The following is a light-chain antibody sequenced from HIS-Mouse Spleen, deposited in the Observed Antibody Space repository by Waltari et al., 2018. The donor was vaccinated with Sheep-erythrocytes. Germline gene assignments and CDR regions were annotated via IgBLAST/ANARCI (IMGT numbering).Light chain of an antibody. CDR3: QQYYSTPLT. J-gene: IGKJ4*01. CDR1: QSVLYSSNNKNY. V-gene: IGKV4-1*01. Sequence: DIVMTQSPDFLAVSLGERATINCKSSQSVLYSSNNKNYLAWYQQKPGQPPKLLMYWASTRESGVPDRFSGSGSGTDFTLTISSLQAEDVAVYYCQQYYSTPLTFGGGTK. CDR2: WAS.